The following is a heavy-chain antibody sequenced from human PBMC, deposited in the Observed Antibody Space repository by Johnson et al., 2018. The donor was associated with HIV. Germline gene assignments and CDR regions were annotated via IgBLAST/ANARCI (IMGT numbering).Heavy chain of an antibody. Sequence: VQLVESGGGLVQPGGSLRLSCSASGFTFSSYWMSWVRQAPGKGLEWVANIKQDGSEKYYADSVKGRFTISRDNAKNSLYLQMNSLRAEDTAVYYCARDTGGEYYNFWSGYARGRDAFDIWGQGTMVTVSS. D-gene: IGHD3-3*01. CDR1: GFTFSSYW. V-gene: IGHV3-7*01. J-gene: IGHJ3*02. CDR3: ARDTGGEYYNFWSGYARGRDAFDI. CDR2: IKQDGSEK.